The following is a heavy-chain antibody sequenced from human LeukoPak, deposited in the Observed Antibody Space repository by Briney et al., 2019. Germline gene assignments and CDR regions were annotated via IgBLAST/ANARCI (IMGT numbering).Heavy chain of an antibody. CDR2: IYYSGST. V-gene: IGHV4-39*01. CDR3: ARRGGRYHYDSSGYYNPFDY. Sequence: SETLSPTCTVSGGSISSSSYYWGWIRQLPGKGLEWIGSIYYSGSTYYNPSLKSRVTISVDTSKNQFSLKLSSVTAADTAVYYCARRGGRYHYDSSGYYNPFDYWGQGTLVTVSS. CDR1: GGSISSSSYY. J-gene: IGHJ4*02. D-gene: IGHD3-22*01.